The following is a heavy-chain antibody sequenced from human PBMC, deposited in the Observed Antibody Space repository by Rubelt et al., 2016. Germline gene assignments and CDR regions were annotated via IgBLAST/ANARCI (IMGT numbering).Heavy chain of an antibody. V-gene: IGHV3-15*01. CDR3: TKQDYEDMIAY. D-gene: IGHD4-17*01. CDR2: IKSKTDGGTT. J-gene: IGHJ4*02. Sequence: EVQLVESGGGLIQPGGSLRLSCAASGLTVSSNFMSWVRQAPGKGLEWVGRIKSKTDGGTTDYAAPGKGRFTISREDSKKTLYLQMTSLKTEDTAVYYGTKQDYEDMIAYWGQGTLVTVSS. CDR1: GLTVSSNF.